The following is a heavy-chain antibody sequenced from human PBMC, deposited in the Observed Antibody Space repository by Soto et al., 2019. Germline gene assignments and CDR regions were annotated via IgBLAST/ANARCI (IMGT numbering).Heavy chain of an antibody. D-gene: IGHD3-22*01. CDR2: ISFDGSNK. CDR3: ARPRRGWVTYYYDSSGYYNPRFDY. Sequence: WGSLRLPWAVSGFIFSSYAIHWVRQAPGKGLEGVAVISFDGSNKYYADSVKGRFTISRDNSKNTLYLQMNSLRAEDTAVYYCARPRRGWVTYYYDSSGYYNPRFDYWGQGTLVTVPS. V-gene: IGHV3-30-3*01. CDR1: GFIFSSYA. J-gene: IGHJ4*02.